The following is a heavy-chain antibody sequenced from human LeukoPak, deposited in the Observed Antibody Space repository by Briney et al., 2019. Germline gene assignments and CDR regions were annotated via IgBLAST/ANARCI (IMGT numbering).Heavy chain of an antibody. Sequence: GRSLRLSCAASGFTFSSYSMNWVRQAPGKGLEWVSAISGSGGSTYYADSVKGRFTISRDNSKNTLYLQMNSLRAEDTAVYYCARYPPINGSSWYPLSVGPWGQGTLVTVSS. J-gene: IGHJ5*02. D-gene: IGHD6-13*01. CDR1: GFTFSSYS. CDR3: ARYPPINGSSWYPLSVGP. V-gene: IGHV3-23*01. CDR2: ISGSGGST.